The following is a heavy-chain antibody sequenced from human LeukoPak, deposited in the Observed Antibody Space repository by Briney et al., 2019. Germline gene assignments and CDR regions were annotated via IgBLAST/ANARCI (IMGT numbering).Heavy chain of an antibody. V-gene: IGHV3-48*04. D-gene: IGHD6-19*01. CDR2: TTSSGGTI. J-gene: IGHJ3*02. CDR1: GFTFSSYS. Sequence: PGGSLRLSCAAFGFTFSSYSMNWVRQAPGKGLEWLSYTTSSGGTIYYADSVKGRFTISRDNAKNSLYLQMNSLRAEDTAVYYCVSGSGWYHDAFDIWGQGTMVTVSS. CDR3: VSGSGWYHDAFDI.